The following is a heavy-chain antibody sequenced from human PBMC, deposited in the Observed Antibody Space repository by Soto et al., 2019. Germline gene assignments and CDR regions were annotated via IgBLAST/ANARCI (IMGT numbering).Heavy chain of an antibody. CDR3: ARDDYKTTYYYYYGMDV. CDR1: GYTFTGYY. Sequence: ASVKVSCKASGYTFTGYYMHWVRQAPGQGLEWMGWINPNSGGTNYAQKFQGRVTMTRDTSISTAYMELSRLRSDDTAVYYCARDDYKTTYYYYYGMDVWGQGTTVTVSS. CDR2: INPNSGGT. D-gene: IGHD4-4*01. V-gene: IGHV1-2*02. J-gene: IGHJ6*02.